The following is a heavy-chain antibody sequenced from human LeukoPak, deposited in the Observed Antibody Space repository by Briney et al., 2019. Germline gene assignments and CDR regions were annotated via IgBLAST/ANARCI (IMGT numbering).Heavy chain of an antibody. CDR1: GGSISNYY. J-gene: IGHJ4*02. Sequence: SETLSLTCTVSGGSISNYYWSWIRQPPGKGLEWIGYIYYSGSTNSNPPLKSRVTISVDTSKNQFSLQLSSVTAADTAVYYCARLVGATPDCWGQGTLVTVSS. D-gene: IGHD1-26*01. V-gene: IGHV4-59*08. CDR2: IYYSGST. CDR3: ARLVGATPDC.